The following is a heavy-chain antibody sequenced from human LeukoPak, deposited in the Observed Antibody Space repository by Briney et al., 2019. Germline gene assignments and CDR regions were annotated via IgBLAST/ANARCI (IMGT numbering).Heavy chain of an antibody. CDR2: MNPHSGGT. V-gene: IGHV1-2*02. D-gene: IGHD3-10*01. CDR1: GYILSDFY. J-gene: IGHJ4*02. Sequence: GASVKVSCKASGYILSDFYMHWVRHVPGQGLEWMGWMNPHSGGTNYAQKFQGRVIMTGDTSISTDYMELTRLTSDDTAIYYCVRDGDGRINFDYWGQGTLVTVSS. CDR3: VRDGDGRINFDY.